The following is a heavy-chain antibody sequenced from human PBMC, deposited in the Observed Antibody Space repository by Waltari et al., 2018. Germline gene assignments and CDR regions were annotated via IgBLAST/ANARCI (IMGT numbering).Heavy chain of an antibody. CDR3: ARGGTLSQAWWLDP. V-gene: IGHV4-38-2*02. J-gene: IGHJ5*02. D-gene: IGHD2-15*01. Sequence: QVQLQESGPGLVKPSETLSLTCSVSGYSFSSDSHWGWIRQPPGKGLEWMGVIYNSGNTYYTPSLKTRVTISINTSRNQFSLKLTSVTATDTAVYYCARGGTLSQAWWLDPWGQGTLVTVSS. CDR1: GYSFSSDSH. CDR2: IYNSGNT.